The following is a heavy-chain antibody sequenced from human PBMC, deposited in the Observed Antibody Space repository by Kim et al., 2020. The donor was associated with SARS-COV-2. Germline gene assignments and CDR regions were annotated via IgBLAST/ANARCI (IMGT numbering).Heavy chain of an antibody. CDR2: IYYSGST. Sequence: SETLSLTCTVSGGSISSGAYYWSWIRQHPGEGLEWIWYIYYSGSTYYNPSLKSRVTISVDTSKNQFSLKLSSVTVAETAVYYCARAKARVVVDAFDIWGQGTMVTVSS. CDR1: GGSISSGAYY. V-gene: IGHV4-31*03. D-gene: IGHD3-22*01. CDR3: ARAKARVVVDAFDI. J-gene: IGHJ3*02.